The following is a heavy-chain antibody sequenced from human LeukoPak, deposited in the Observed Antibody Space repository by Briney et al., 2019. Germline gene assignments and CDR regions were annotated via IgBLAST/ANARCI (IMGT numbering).Heavy chain of an antibody. CDR3: ARATDGSGSSSHYYYYYYGMDV. CDR2: IYHSGST. Sequence: SETLSLTCAVSGYSISSGYYWGWIRPTPGKGLEWIGSIYHSGSTYYNPCLKRRVTISVDTSKNQFSLKLSSVTAADTAVYYCARATDGSGSSSHYYYYYYGMDVWGKGTTVTVSS. CDR1: GYSISSGYY. V-gene: IGHV4-38-2*01. J-gene: IGHJ6*04. D-gene: IGHD3-10*01.